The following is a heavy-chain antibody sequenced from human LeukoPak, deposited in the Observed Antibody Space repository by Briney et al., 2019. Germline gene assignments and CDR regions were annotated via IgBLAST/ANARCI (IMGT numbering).Heavy chain of an antibody. J-gene: IGHJ5*02. CDR3: ASPPYSGMGYSWFDP. CDR1: GGSISSSSYY. D-gene: IGHD6-13*01. Sequence: PSETLSLTCTVSGGSISSSSYYWGWIRQPPGKGLEWIGSIYYSGSTYYNPSLKSRVTISVDTSKNQFSLKLSSVTAADTAVYYCASPPYSGMGYSWFDPWGQGTLVTVSS. CDR2: IYYSGST. V-gene: IGHV4-39*07.